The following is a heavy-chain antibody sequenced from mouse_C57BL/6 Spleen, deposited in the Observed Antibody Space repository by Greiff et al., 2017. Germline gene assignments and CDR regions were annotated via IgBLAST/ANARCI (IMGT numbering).Heavy chain of an antibody. CDR2: ISYDGSN. CDR3: AREELGRNWFAY. Sequence: EVQLQQSGPGLVKPSQSLSLTCSVTGYSITSGYYWNWIRQFPGNKLEWMGYISYDGSNNYNPSLKNRISITRDTSKNQFFLKLNSVTTEDTATYYCAREELGRNWFAYWGQGTLVTVSA. V-gene: IGHV3-6*01. J-gene: IGHJ3*01. CDR1: GYSITSGYY. D-gene: IGHD4-1*01.